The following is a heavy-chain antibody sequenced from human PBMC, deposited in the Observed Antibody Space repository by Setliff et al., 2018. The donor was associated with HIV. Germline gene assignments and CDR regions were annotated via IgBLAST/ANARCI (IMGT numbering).Heavy chain of an antibody. CDR3: TKDRSVWLGPRVYFDY. CDR2: ITGSGGSP. J-gene: IGHJ4*02. Sequence: GGSLRLSCAASGFTFRSFCLSWVRQAPGKGLEWVSGITGSGGSPYYADSVKGRFTISRDKSKNTLYLQMSSLRAEDTAVYYCTKDRSVWLGPRVYFDYWGQGTLVTVSS. V-gene: IGHV3-23*01. D-gene: IGHD6-19*01. CDR1: GFTFRSFC.